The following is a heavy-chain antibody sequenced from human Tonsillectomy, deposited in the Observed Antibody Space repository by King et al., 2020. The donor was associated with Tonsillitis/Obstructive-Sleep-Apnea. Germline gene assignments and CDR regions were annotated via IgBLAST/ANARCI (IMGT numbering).Heavy chain of an antibody. V-gene: IGHV3-13*04. CDR1: GFTFSSYD. Sequence: VQLVESGGGLVQPGGSLRLSCAASGFTFSSYDMHWVRQATGKGLEWVSAIGTAGDTYYPGSVKGRFTISRENAKNSLYLQMNSLRAGDTAVYYCARDGGAGIAGYYYYMDVWGKGTTVTVSS. CDR2: IGTAGDT. D-gene: IGHD3-16*01. CDR3: ARDGGAGIAGYYYYMDV. J-gene: IGHJ6*03.